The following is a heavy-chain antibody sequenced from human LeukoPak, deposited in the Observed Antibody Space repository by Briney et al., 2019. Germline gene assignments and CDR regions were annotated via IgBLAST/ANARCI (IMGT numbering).Heavy chain of an antibody. CDR3: ARVQGADYDFWSGDKTIDY. CDR2: ITYDGGNE. V-gene: IGHV3-30*03. Sequence: GGSLRLSCAASGFSFKDYNMHWVRQAPGKGLEWVAVITYDGGNEYYTDSVKGRFTISRDNAKNSLYLQMNSLRAEDTALYYCARVQGADYDFWSGDKTIDYWGQGTLVTVSS. D-gene: IGHD3-3*01. CDR1: GFSFKDYN. J-gene: IGHJ4*02.